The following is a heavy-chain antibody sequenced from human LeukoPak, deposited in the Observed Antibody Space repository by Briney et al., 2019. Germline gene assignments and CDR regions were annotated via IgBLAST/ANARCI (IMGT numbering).Heavy chain of an antibody. CDR2: IYSGGST. Sequence: GGSLRLSCAASGFTVSSNYMSWVRQAPGKGLEWVSVIYSGGSTYYADSVKGRFTISRDNSKNTLYLQLNSLRAEDTAVYYCAREGSGRTAYNDGLDVWGQGTMVTVSS. J-gene: IGHJ3*01. CDR1: GFTVSSNY. CDR3: AREGSGRTAYNDGLDV. V-gene: IGHV3-53*01. D-gene: IGHD3-10*01.